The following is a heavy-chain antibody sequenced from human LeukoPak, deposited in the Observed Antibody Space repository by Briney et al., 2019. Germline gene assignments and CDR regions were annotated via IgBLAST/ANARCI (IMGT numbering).Heavy chain of an antibody. CDR3: AKDRRELLTAVEAFDI. CDR2: ISGSGGST. Sequence: GGSLRLSCAASGLTFSSYAMSWVRQAPGKGLEWVSAISGSGGSTYYADSVKGRFTISRDNSKNTLYLQMNSLRAEDTAVYYCAKDRRELLTAVEAFDIWGQGTMVTVSS. CDR1: GLTFSSYA. V-gene: IGHV3-23*01. J-gene: IGHJ3*02. D-gene: IGHD1-26*01.